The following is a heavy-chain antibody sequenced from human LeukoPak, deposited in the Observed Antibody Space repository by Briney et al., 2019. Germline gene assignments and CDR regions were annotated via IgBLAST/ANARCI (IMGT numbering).Heavy chain of an antibody. J-gene: IGHJ4*02. Sequence: SETLSLTCTVSGYSISSGYYWGWIRQPPGKGLEWIGSIYHSGSTYYNPSLKGRVTISVDTSKNQFSLKLSSVTAADTAVYYFARSSPYYYDSSGYRAFSVRVFDYWGQGTLVTVSS. CDR2: IYHSGST. D-gene: IGHD3-22*01. V-gene: IGHV4-38-2*02. CDR1: GYSISSGYY. CDR3: ARSSPYYYDSSGYRAFSVRVFDY.